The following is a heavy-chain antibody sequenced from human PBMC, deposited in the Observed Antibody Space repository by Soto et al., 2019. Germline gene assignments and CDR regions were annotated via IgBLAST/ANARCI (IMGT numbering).Heavy chain of an antibody. V-gene: IGHV3-7*03. CDR3: AGGNDKTWDSDY. J-gene: IGHJ4*02. D-gene: IGHD7-27*01. Sequence: EVQLVESGGGLAQPGGSLRLSCAASGFTFSSYWMSWVRQAPGKGLEWVANIIRDGAETFYVDSVKGRFTISRDNSKNSLYLQMNNLRAEDTAGYYCAGGNDKTWDSDYWGQGTLVTISS. CDR2: IIRDGAET. CDR1: GFTFSSYW.